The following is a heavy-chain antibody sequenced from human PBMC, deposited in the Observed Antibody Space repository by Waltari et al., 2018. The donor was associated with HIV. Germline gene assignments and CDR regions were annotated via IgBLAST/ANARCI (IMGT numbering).Heavy chain of an antibody. CDR2: ISSSSSYI. CDR1: GFTFSSYS. Sequence: EVQLVESGGGLVKPGGSLRLSCAASGFTFSSYSLHWASQAPGKGLEWVSSISSSSSYIYYADSVKGRFTISRDNAKNSLYLQMNSLRAEDTAVYYCARAHSSGWYADYWGQGTLVTVSS. J-gene: IGHJ4*02. CDR3: ARAHSSGWYADY. V-gene: IGHV3-21*01. D-gene: IGHD6-19*01.